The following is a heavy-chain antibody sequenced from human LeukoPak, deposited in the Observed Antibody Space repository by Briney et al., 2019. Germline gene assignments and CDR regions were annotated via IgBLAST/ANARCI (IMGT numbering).Heavy chain of an antibody. CDR3: ARVDGSPGY. CDR2: MNPNNGNT. V-gene: IGHV1-8*03. J-gene: IGHJ4*02. Sequence: GASVKVSCKASGYTFTGYYMHWVRQAPGQGLEWMGWMNPNNGNTGYAQQFQGRVTITRDTSISTAYMELTSLRSEDTAVYYCARVDGSPGYWGQGTLVTVSS. D-gene: IGHD2-15*01. CDR1: GYTFTGYY.